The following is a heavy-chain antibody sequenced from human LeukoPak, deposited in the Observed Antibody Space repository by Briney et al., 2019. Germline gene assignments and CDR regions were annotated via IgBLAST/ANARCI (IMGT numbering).Heavy chain of an antibody. J-gene: IGHJ4*02. CDR3: ARREWETGDFGY. Sequence: PSETLSLTCTVSGGSISSSSYYWGWIRQPPGKGLEWIGYIYYSGSTNYNPSLKSRVTLSGDTSKNQFSLKLSSVTAADTAVYYCARREWETGDFGYWGQGTLVTVSS. D-gene: IGHD1-26*01. V-gene: IGHV4-61*05. CDR1: GGSISSSSYY. CDR2: IYYSGST.